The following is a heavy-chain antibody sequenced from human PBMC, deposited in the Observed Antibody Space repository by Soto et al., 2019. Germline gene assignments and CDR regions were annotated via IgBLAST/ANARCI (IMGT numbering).Heavy chain of an antibody. V-gene: IGHV1-18*01. CDR3: ARRARYYYASSGYYYGAFDS. D-gene: IGHD3-22*01. J-gene: IGHJ3*02. CDR1: GYTFTSYG. CDR2: ISAYNGNT. Sequence: GASVKVYCQASGYTFTSYGISWVRQAPGQGLEWMGWISAYNGNTNYAQKLQGRVTMTTDTSTSTAYMELRSLRSDDTAVYYCARRARYYYASSGYYYGAFDSWRQRTRVSVSS.